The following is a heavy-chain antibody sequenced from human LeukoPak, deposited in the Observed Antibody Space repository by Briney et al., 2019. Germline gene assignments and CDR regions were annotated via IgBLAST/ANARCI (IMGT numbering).Heavy chain of an antibody. D-gene: IGHD1-1*01. CDR3: ARETTGTTNDAFDI. V-gene: IGHV4-34*01. CDR1: GGSFSGYY. Sequence: SETLSLTCAVYGGSFSGYYWSWIRQPPGKGLEWIGEINHSGSTNYNPSLKSRVTISVDTSKNQFSLKLSSVTAADTAVYYCARETTGTTNDAFDIWGQGTMATVSS. CDR2: INHSGST. J-gene: IGHJ3*02.